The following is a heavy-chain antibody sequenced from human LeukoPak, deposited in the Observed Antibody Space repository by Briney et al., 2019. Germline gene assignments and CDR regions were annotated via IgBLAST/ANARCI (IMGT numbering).Heavy chain of an antibody. Sequence: PGGSLRLSCAASGFTFSSYGMHWVRQAPGKGLEWVAVISYDGSNKYYADSVKGRFTISRDNSKNTLYLQMNNLRAEDTAVYYCSREIGDSWSGATYGYWGQGTLVTVSS. CDR2: ISYDGSNK. J-gene: IGHJ4*02. CDR1: GFTFSSYG. D-gene: IGHD3-3*01. V-gene: IGHV3-30*03. CDR3: SREIGDSWSGATYGY.